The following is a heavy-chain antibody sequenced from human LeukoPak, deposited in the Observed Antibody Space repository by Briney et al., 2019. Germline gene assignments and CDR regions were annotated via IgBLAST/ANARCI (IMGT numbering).Heavy chain of an antibody. V-gene: IGHV4-34*01. CDR2: INHSGST. D-gene: IGHD6-13*01. CDR3: ARAAVNNRLDP. J-gene: IGHJ5*02. CDR1: GGSFSGYY. Sequence: SETLSLTCAVYGGSFSGYYWSWIRQPPGKGLEWIGEINHSGSTNYNPSLKSRVTISVDTSKNQFSLKLSSVTAADTAVYYCARAAVNNRLDPWGQGTLVTVSS.